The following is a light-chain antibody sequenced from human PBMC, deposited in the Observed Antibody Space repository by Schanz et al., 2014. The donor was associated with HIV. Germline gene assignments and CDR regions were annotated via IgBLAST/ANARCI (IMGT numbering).Light chain of an antibody. CDR3: SSYTSSSTLDVV. Sequence: QSALTQSASVSGSPGQSITISCTGTISDVGSYNLVSWYQQHPGKAPKLMIYDVSNRPSGVSNRFSGSKSGNTASLTISGLQAEDEADYYCSSYTSSSTLDVVFGGGTKLTVL. V-gene: IGLV2-14*02. CDR1: ISDVGSYNL. CDR2: DVS. J-gene: IGLJ2*01.